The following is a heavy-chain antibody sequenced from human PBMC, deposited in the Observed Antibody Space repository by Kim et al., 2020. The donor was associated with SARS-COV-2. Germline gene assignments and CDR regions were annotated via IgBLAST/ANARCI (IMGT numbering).Heavy chain of an antibody. Sequence: SETLSLTCAVYGGSFSGYYWSWIRQPPGKGLEWIGEINHSGSTNYNPSLKSRVTISVDTSKNQFSLKLSSVTAADTAVYYCARLGSLLWLQPLDYWGQGTLVTVSS. D-gene: IGHD5-18*01. CDR2: INHSGST. J-gene: IGHJ4*02. CDR3: ARLGSLLWLQPLDY. V-gene: IGHV4-34*01. CDR1: GGSFSGYY.